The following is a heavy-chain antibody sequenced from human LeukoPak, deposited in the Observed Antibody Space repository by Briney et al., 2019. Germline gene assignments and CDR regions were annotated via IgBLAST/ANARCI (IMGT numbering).Heavy chain of an antibody. V-gene: IGHV4-39*01. CDR1: GVSTTNGIYY. CDR2: VHNVGST. Sequence: SETLSLTCTVSGVSTTNGIYYWAWTRQSPGKGLEWIGRVHNVGSTYYNLSLRSRVTMSIDTSKNQFSLRLNSVTAADTAVYYCARHAEYNSGWHFYLDHWGQGILVTVSS. CDR3: ARHAEYNSGWHFYLDH. J-gene: IGHJ4*02. D-gene: IGHD6-19*01.